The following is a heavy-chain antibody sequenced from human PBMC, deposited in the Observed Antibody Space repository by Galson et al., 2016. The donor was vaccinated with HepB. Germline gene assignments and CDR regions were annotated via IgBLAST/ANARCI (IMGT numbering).Heavy chain of an antibody. CDR2: IYHSGST. J-gene: IGHJ6*02. Sequence: SETLSLTCVVSGGSIRSDNWWTWVRQSPGKGLEWIGEIYHSGSTIYNPSLKSRVAISVDKSNNHFSLNLSSVTAADTAVSYCAKNARGRYPPHYGLDVWGPGNKIIVSS. D-gene: IGHD1-14*01. CDR3: AKNARGRYPPHYGLDV. V-gene: IGHV4-4*02. CDR1: GGSIRSDNW.